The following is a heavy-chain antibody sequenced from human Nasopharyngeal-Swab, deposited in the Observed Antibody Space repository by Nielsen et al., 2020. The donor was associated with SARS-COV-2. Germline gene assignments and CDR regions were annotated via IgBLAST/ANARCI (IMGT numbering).Heavy chain of an antibody. V-gene: IGHV1-58*01. CDR2: IVVGSGNT. CDR1: GFTFTSSA. D-gene: IGHD6-19*01. Sequence: SVKVSCKASGFTFTSSAVQWVRQARGQRLEWIGWIVVGSGNTNYAQMFQERVTIARDMSTSTAYMELSSLRSEDTAVYYCAAACSSGWPLDYWGQGTLVTVSS. CDR3: AAACSSGWPLDY. J-gene: IGHJ4*02.